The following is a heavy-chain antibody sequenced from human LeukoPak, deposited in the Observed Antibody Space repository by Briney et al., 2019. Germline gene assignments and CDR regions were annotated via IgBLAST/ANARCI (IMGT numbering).Heavy chain of an antibody. CDR3: AGAVGGLLDY. D-gene: IGHD2-15*01. CDR2: VSSDGATT. J-gene: IGHJ4*02. CDR1: GFTLSNYW. Sequence: GGSLRLSCAVSGFTLSNYWIHWVRQAPGKGLVWVSLVSSDGATTTYADSVKGRFTISRDNVKSTVYLQMSSLRAEDTAVYYCAGAVGGLLDYWGQGTLVTVSS. V-gene: IGHV3-74*01.